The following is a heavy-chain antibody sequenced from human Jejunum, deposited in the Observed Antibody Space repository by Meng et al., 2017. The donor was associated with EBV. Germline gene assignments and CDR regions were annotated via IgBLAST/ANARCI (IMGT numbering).Heavy chain of an antibody. Sequence: QITLKESGPTLVKPTXTLTLTCTVSGFSLSTSGVGVGWIRQPPGKALEWLAHIYWDENKRYSTSLRSRLSIMKDTSKSQVVLTMTNMDPVDTATYYCARRYGDYVRYFDSWGQGILVTVSS. J-gene: IGHJ4*02. D-gene: IGHD4-17*01. V-gene: IGHV2-5*02. CDR1: GFSLSTSGVG. CDR3: ARRYGDYVRYFDS. CDR2: IYWDENK.